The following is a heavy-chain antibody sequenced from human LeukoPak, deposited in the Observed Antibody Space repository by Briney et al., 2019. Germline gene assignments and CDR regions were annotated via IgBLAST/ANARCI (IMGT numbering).Heavy chain of an antibody. J-gene: IGHJ4*02. CDR3: AKDRCSGGSCYTVGSFDY. CDR2: LSGSGGST. V-gene: IGHV3-23*01. CDR1: GFTFSSYA. D-gene: IGHD2-15*01. Sequence: GGSLRLSCAASGFTFSSYAMSWVRQAPGKGLEWVSVLSGSGGSTYYADSVKGRFTISRDNSKNTLYLQMNSLRAEDTAVYYCAKDRCSGGSCYTVGSFDYWSQGTLVTVSS.